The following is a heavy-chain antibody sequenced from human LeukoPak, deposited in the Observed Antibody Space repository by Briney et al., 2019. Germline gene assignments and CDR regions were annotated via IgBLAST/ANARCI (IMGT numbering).Heavy chain of an antibody. Sequence: ASVKVSCKASGGTFSSYAISWVRQAPGQGLEWMGRIIPFFGSANYVQKFQGRLSITTDESTSTAYMELSSLRSEDTAVYYCAREINYDTGFFSYWGQGTLVTVSS. D-gene: IGHD3-22*01. J-gene: IGHJ4*02. CDR3: AREINYDTGFFSY. CDR2: IIPFFGSA. V-gene: IGHV1-69*05. CDR1: GGTFSSYA.